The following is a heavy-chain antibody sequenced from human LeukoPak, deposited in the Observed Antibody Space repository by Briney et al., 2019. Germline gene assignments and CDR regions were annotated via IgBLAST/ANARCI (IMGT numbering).Heavy chain of an antibody. V-gene: IGHV5-51*01. Sequence: GKSLKISCKGSGYSFTSYWIGWVGQMPGKGLEWMGIIYPADSNTRYSPSFQGQVTISTDKSISTAYLQWSSLKASDTAMYYCARHRMKEWFDPWGQGTLVTVSS. J-gene: IGHJ5*02. CDR1: GYSFTSYW. CDR2: IYPADSNT. D-gene: IGHD2/OR15-2a*01. CDR3: ARHRMKEWFDP.